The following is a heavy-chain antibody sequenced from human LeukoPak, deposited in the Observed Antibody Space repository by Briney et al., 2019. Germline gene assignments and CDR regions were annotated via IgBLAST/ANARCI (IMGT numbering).Heavy chain of an antibody. V-gene: IGHV4-30-4*08. Sequence: SQTLSLTCTVSGGSISSGDYYWSWIRQPPGKGLEWIGYIYYSGSTYYNPSLKSRVTISVDTSKNQFSLKLSSVTAADTAVYYCARMTTYYYDSSGYLAYWGQGTLVTVS. CDR2: IYYSGST. CDR1: GGSISSGDYY. D-gene: IGHD3-22*01. CDR3: ARMTTYYYDSSGYLAY. J-gene: IGHJ4*02.